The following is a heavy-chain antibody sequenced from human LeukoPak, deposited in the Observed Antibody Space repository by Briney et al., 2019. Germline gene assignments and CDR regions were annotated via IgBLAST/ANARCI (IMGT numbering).Heavy chain of an antibody. D-gene: IGHD3-10*01. Sequence: SETLSLTCTVSGGPITTYYLSWIRQSAGMGLEWIGRISGSGVITYNPSLKSRVILSLDTSNNHFSLKLISVTTADTAVYYCARDSGTTGEVKFDPWGQGMLVTVSS. J-gene: IGHJ5*02. CDR1: GGPITTYY. CDR3: ARDSGTTGEVKFDP. V-gene: IGHV4-4*07. CDR2: ISGSGVI.